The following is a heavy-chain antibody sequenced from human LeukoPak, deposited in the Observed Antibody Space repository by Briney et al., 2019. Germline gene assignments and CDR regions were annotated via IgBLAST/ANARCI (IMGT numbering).Heavy chain of an antibody. CDR2: INSDGSST. J-gene: IGHJ4*02. D-gene: IGHD3-3*01. Sequence: GGSLRLSCAGSGFTFSSYWMHWVRQAPGKGLVWVSRINSDGSSTSYADSVKGRFTISRDNAKNTLYLQMNSLRAEDTAVYYCARGAAAFWSGPSYQYYFDYWGQGTLVTVSS. V-gene: IGHV3-74*01. CDR1: GFTFSSYW. CDR3: ARGAAAFWSGPSYQYYFDY.